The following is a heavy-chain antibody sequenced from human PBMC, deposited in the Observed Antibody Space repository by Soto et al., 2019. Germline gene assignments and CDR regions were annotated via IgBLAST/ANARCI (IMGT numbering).Heavy chain of an antibody. CDR1: GFVFSDYG. V-gene: IGHV3-30*18. J-gene: IGHJ6*02. D-gene: IGHD1-26*01. CDR2: ITNDGNNE. CDR3: AKEGPGGGRHFYYAMDV. Sequence: QMNLVESGGGVVQPGRSLRLSGAASGFVFSDYGMHWVRQAPGKGLEWVALITNDGNNEYYRESVKGRFSISRGRSTNTVDLLMNSLRPEDTGVYYCAKEGPGGGRHFYYAMDVRGQGTTVTVSS.